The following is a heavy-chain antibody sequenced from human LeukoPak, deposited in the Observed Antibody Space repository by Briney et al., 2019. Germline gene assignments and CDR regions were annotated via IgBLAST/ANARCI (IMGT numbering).Heavy chain of an antibody. D-gene: IGHD3-10*01. CDR3: ARGRVLLWFGERSNWFDP. CDR1: GGSFSGYY. V-gene: IGHV4-34*01. Sequence: PSETLSLTCAVYGGSFSGYYWSWIRQPPGKGLEWIGEINHSGGTNYNPSLKSRVAISVDTSKNQFSLKLSSVTAADTAVYYCARGRVLLWFGERSNWFDPWGQGTLVTVSS. CDR2: INHSGGT. J-gene: IGHJ5*02.